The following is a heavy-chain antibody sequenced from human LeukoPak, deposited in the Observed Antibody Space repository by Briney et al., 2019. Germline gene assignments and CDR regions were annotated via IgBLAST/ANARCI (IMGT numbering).Heavy chain of an antibody. CDR2: ISGSGEKT. Sequence: PGGSLRLSCAASGFTITTYAISWVRQAPGKGLEWVSGISGSGEKTYYADFAKGRFTISRDTSRNTVYLQMNSLRGDDTAVYFCAKRQGVTNGPIDFWGQGTLVTVSS. CDR1: GFTITTYA. J-gene: IGHJ4*02. CDR3: AKRQGVTNGPIDF. D-gene: IGHD1-14*01. V-gene: IGHV3-23*01.